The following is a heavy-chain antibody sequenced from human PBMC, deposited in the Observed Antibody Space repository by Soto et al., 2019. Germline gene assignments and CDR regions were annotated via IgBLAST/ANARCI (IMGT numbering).Heavy chain of an antibody. CDR3: ARELTYYDFCSGYYPSYFDY. CDR1: GYTFTSYA. Sequence: ASVKVSCKASGYTFTSYARHWVRHAPGQRLEWMGWINAGNGNTKYSQKFQGRVTITRDTSASTAYMELSSLRSEDTAVYYCARELTYYDFCSGYYPSYFDYWGQGTLVTVS. V-gene: IGHV1-3*01. D-gene: IGHD3-3*01. CDR2: INAGNGNT. J-gene: IGHJ4*02.